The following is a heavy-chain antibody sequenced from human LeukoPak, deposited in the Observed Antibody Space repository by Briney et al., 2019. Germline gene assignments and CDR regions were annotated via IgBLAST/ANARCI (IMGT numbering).Heavy chain of an antibody. CDR2: FYYSGST. CDR3: ARGFSGWSFDY. CDR1: GGSISSSSYY. V-gene: IGHV4-39*07. J-gene: IGHJ4*02. Sequence: SETLSLTCTVSGGSISSSSYYWGWIRQPPGKGLEWIGSFYYSGSTYYNPSLKSRVTISVDTSKNQFSLKLSSVTAADTAVYYCARGFSGWSFDYWGQGTLVTVSS. D-gene: IGHD6-19*01.